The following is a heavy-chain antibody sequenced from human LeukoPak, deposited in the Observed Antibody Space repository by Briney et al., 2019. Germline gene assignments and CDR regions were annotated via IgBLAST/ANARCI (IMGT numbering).Heavy chain of an antibody. Sequence: GGSLRLSCAASGFTFSSYSMDWVRQAPGKGLEWVSSISSSSSYIYYADSVKGRFTISRDNAKNSLYLQMNSLRAEDTAVYYCARESRAASTMVRGVIINWGQGTLVTVSS. V-gene: IGHV3-21*01. CDR3: ARESRAASTMVRGVIIN. D-gene: IGHD3-10*01. J-gene: IGHJ4*02. CDR2: ISSSSSYI. CDR1: GFTFSSYS.